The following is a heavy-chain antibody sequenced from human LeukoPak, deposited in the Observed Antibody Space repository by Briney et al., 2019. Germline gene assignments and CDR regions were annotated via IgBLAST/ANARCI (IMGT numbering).Heavy chain of an antibody. CDR2: IYYSGST. Sequence: SETLSLTCSVSGYSISSGYYWGWIRQSPGKGLEWIGNIYYSGSTYYNPSLKSRVTISVDTSKNQFSLNLSSVTAADTAVYYCARGYSSSWYYNWFDPWGQGTLVTVSS. V-gene: IGHV4-38-2*02. J-gene: IGHJ5*02. CDR3: ARGYSSSWYYNWFDP. D-gene: IGHD6-13*01. CDR1: GYSISSGYY.